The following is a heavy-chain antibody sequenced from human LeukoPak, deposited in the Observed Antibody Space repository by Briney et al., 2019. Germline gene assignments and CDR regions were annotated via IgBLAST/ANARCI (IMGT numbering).Heavy chain of an antibody. Sequence: KPSETLSLTCIVSGGSISSYYWSWIRQPPGKGLEWIGYIYYTGSTNYIPSLKSRVTISVDTFKNQLSLKLRSVTAADTAVYYCARQDSGTYLNPLDIWGQGTVVTVPS. D-gene: IGHD1-26*01. CDR2: IYYTGST. CDR1: GGSISSYY. V-gene: IGHV4-59*08. J-gene: IGHJ3*02. CDR3: ARQDSGTYLNPLDI.